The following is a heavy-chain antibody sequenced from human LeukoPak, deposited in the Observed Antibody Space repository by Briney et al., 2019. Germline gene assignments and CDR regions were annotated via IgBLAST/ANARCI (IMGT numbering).Heavy chain of an antibody. CDR1: GYTFTSYD. CDR2: MNPNSGNT. D-gene: IGHD2-21*02. CDR3: ARGRSYCGGDCYWYFDL. J-gene: IGHJ2*01. Sequence: ASVKVSCKASGYTFTSYDINWVRQATGQGLEWMGWMNPNSGNTGYAQKFQGRVTMTRNTSISTAYMELSSLRSEDTAVYYCARGRSYCGGDCYWYFDLWGRGTLDTVSS. V-gene: IGHV1-8*01.